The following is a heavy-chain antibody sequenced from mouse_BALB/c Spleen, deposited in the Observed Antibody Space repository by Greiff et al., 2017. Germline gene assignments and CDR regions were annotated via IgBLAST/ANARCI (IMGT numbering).Heavy chain of an antibody. J-gene: IGHJ2*01. V-gene: IGHV7-3*02. CDR2: IRNKANGYTT. CDR1: GFTFTDYY. CDR3: ARDRDGNYASYFDY. Sequence: EVMLVESGGGLVQPGGSLRLSCATSGFTFTDYYMSWVRQPPGKALEWLGFIRNKANGYTTEYSASVKGRFTISRDNSQSILYLQMNTLRAEDSATYYCARDRDGNYASYFDYWGQGTTLTVSS. D-gene: IGHD2-1*01.